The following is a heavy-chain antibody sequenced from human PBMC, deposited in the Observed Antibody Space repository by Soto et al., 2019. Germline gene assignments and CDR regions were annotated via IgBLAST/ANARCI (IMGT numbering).Heavy chain of an antibody. CDR2: IIAYNGTT. V-gene: IGHV1-18*01. CDR3: ARGASFGPFDY. J-gene: IGHJ4*02. Sequence: GASVKVSCKASGGTFSSYAISWVRQAPGQGLEWMGWIIAYNGTTNYAQKSQGRVTMTTDTSTSTAYMELRSLRSDDTAVYYCARGASFGPFDYWGQGTLVTVSS. D-gene: IGHD3-3*01. CDR1: GGTFSSYA.